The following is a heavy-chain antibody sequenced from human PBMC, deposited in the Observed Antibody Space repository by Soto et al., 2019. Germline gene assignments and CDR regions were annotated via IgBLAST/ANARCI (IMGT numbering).Heavy chain of an antibody. D-gene: IGHD6-13*01. V-gene: IGHV4-31*03. CDR1: GGSISSGGYY. Sequence: PSETLSLTCTVSGGSISSGGYYWSWIRQHPGKGLEWIGYIYYSGSTYYNPSLKSRVTISVDTSKNQFSLKLSSVTAADTAVYYCARVDRTPGIAAAGTHFDYWGQGTLVTVSS. J-gene: IGHJ4*02. CDR2: IYYSGST. CDR3: ARVDRTPGIAAAGTHFDY.